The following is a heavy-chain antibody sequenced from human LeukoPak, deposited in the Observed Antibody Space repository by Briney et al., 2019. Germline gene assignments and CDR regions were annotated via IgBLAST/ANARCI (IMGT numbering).Heavy chain of an antibody. D-gene: IGHD6-19*01. CDR1: DGSISSSSSY. Sequence: SETLSLTCTVSDGSISSSSSYWGWIRQPPGKGLEWIGSIYYSGSTYYNPSLKSRVTISVDTSKNQFSLKLSSVTAADTAMYCCARRRSSGWFFDYWGQGTLVTVSS. J-gene: IGHJ4*02. CDR2: IYYSGST. CDR3: ARRRSSGWFFDY. V-gene: IGHV4-39*01.